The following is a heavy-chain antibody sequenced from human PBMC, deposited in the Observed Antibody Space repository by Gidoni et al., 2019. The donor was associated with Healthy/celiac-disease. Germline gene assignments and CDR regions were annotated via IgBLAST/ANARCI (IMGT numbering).Heavy chain of an antibody. D-gene: IGHD3-22*01. V-gene: IGHV4-4*07. J-gene: IGHJ2*01. CDR2: IYTSGST. Sequence: QVQLQESGPGLVKPSETLSLTCTVSGGSISSSYWRWIRQPAGKGLEWIGRIYTSGSTNYNPSLKSRVTMSVDTSKNQFSLKLSSVTAADTAVYYCARGGYYDSSGYYSYWYFDLWGRGTLVTVSS. CDR1: GGSISSSY. CDR3: ARGGYYDSSGYYSYWYFDL.